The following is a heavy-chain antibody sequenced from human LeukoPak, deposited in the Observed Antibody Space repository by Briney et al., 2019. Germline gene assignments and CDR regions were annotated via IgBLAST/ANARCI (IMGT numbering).Heavy chain of an antibody. J-gene: IGHJ4*02. CDR3: ARCSGYSSSWYAFRVGLFDY. V-gene: IGHV5-51*01. D-gene: IGHD6-13*01. Sequence: GESLKISCKGSGYSFTSYWIGWVRQMPGKGLEWMGIIYPGDSDTRYSPSFQGQVTISADKSISTACLQWSSLKASDTAMYYCARCSGYSSSWYAFRVGLFDYWGQGTLVTVSS. CDR2: IYPGDSDT. CDR1: GYSFTSYW.